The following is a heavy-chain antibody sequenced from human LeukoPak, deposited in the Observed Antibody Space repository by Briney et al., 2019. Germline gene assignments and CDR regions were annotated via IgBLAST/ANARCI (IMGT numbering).Heavy chain of an antibody. D-gene: IGHD2-2*01. CDR3: AQSCSSTSCQSPNWFDP. V-gene: IGHV1-69*06. Sequence: ASVKVSCKASGGTFSSYAISWVRQAPGQGLEWMGGIIPIFGTANYAQKFQGRVTITADKSTSTAYMELSSLRSEDTAVYYCAQSCSSTSCQSPNWFDPWGQGTLVTVSS. CDR1: GGTFSSYA. J-gene: IGHJ5*02. CDR2: IIPIFGTA.